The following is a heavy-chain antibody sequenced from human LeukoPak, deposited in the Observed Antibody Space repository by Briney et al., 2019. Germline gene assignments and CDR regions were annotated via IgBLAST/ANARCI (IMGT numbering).Heavy chain of an antibody. CDR2: INPNSGGT. Sequence: ASVRVSCKASGYTFTGYYMHWVRQAPGQGLEWMGRINPNSGGTNYAQKFQGRVTMTRDTSISTAYMELSRLRSDDTAVYYCAYGSGSPYYFDYWGQGTLVTVSS. J-gene: IGHJ4*02. CDR3: AYGSGSPYYFDY. D-gene: IGHD3-10*01. CDR1: GYTFTGYY. V-gene: IGHV1-2*06.